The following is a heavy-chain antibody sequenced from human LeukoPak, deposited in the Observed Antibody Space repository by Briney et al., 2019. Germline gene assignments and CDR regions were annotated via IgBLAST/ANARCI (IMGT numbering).Heavy chain of an antibody. CDR3: AREWVTTTSFDY. D-gene: IGHD2/OR15-2a*01. CDR2: IKQDGGSK. Sequence: GGSLRLSCAASGFTFTNYWMNWLRQAPGKGLEWVANIKQDGGSKNYVDSVKGRFTISRDNAKNSLYLQMNNLRVEDTAVYYCAREWVTTTSFDYWGQGVLVTVSS. V-gene: IGHV3-7*01. J-gene: IGHJ4*02. CDR1: GFTFTNYW.